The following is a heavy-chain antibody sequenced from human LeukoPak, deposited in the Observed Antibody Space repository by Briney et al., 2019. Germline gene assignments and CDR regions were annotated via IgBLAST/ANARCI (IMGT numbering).Heavy chain of an antibody. CDR2: INPNSGGT. CDR1: GYTFTGYY. Sequence: ASVKVSCKASGYTFTGYYMHWVRQAPGQGLEWMGWINPNSGGTNCAQKFQGRVTMTRDTSISTAYMELSRLRSDDTAVYYCAREVGVSTYYFDYWGQGTLVTVS. V-gene: IGHV1-2*02. J-gene: IGHJ4*02. CDR3: AREVGVSTYYFDY. D-gene: IGHD3-22*01.